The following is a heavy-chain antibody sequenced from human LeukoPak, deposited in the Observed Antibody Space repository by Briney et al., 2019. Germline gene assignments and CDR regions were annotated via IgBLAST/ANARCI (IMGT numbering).Heavy chain of an antibody. J-gene: IGHJ4*02. CDR2: IYYSGST. V-gene: IGHV4-59*01. CDR1: GGSISSYY. CDR3: ARASGDYSDY. Sequence: SETLSLTCTVSGGSISSYYWSWIRHPPGKGLEWIGYIYYSGSTNYNPSLKSRVTISVDTSKNQFSLKLSSVTAADTAVYYCARASGDYSDYWGQGTLVTVSS. D-gene: IGHD3-10*01.